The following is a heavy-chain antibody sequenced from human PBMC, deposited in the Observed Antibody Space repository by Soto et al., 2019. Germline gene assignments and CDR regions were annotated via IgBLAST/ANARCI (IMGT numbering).Heavy chain of an antibody. J-gene: IGHJ4*02. CDR1: GFIFSTFD. CDR2: IRGLDGST. V-gene: IGHV3-23*01. CDR3: VKGAWLDY. Sequence: EVQLLESGGGLVPPGGSLRLSCAASGFIFSTFDMTWVRQAPGKGLEWVSLIRGLDGSTHYADSVKGRFTISTDNSKNILYLQMNSLRAEDTAVYFCVKGAWLDYWGQGNVVTVSS.